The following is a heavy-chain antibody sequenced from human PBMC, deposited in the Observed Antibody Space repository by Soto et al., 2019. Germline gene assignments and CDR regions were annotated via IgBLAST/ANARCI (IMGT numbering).Heavy chain of an antibody. CDR1: GFTFSSYW. CDR2: ISYDGSNK. V-gene: IGHV3-30-3*01. Sequence: GGSLRLSCAASGFTFSSYWMHWVRQAPGKGLEWVAVISYDGSNKYYADSVKGRFTISRDNSKNTLYLQMNSLRAEDTAVYYCARVPSDIPDYWGQGTLVTVSS. D-gene: IGHD3-9*01. J-gene: IGHJ4*02. CDR3: ARVPSDIPDY.